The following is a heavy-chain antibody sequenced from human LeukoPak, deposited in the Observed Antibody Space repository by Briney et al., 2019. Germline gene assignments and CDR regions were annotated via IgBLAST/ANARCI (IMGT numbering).Heavy chain of an antibody. Sequence: GSLRLSCAASGFTFTDFYMSWIRQAPGKGLEWIGSIYYSGRTYYNPSLKSRVTISVDTSKNQFSLKLSSVTAADTAVYYCARHSVVVVPAAIRTMGIAAAGDFDYWGQGTLVTVSS. CDR3: ARHSVVVVPAAIRTMGIAAAGDFDY. D-gene: IGHD2-2*02. J-gene: IGHJ4*02. CDR2: IYYSGRT. CDR1: GFTFTDFY. V-gene: IGHV4-38-2*01.